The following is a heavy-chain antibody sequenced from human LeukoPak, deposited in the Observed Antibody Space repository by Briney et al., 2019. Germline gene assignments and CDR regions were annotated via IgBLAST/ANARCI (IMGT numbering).Heavy chain of an antibody. J-gene: IGHJ4*02. Sequence: SVKVSCKASGGTLSSYAFSWVRQAPGQGLEWMGRIIPILGIANYAQKFQGRVTITADKSTSTVYMELGSLRSDDTAVYYCATPAGYSSGWYPHWGQGTLVTVSS. D-gene: IGHD6-19*01. CDR3: ATPAGYSSGWYPH. CDR2: IIPILGIA. CDR1: GGTLSSYA. V-gene: IGHV1-69*04.